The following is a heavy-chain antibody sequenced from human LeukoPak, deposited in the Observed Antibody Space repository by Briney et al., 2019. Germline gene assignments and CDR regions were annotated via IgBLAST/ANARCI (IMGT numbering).Heavy chain of an antibody. V-gene: IGHV3-64*01. J-gene: IGHJ4*02. Sequence: GGSLRLSCAASGFTFSSYAMHWVRQAPGKGLEYVSAISSNGGSTYYANSVKGRFTISRDNSKNTLYLQMGSLRAEDTAVYYCAREAYSSAYYFDYWGQGTLVTVSS. D-gene: IGHD5-18*01. CDR2: ISSNGGST. CDR3: AREAYSSAYYFDY. CDR1: GFTFSSYA.